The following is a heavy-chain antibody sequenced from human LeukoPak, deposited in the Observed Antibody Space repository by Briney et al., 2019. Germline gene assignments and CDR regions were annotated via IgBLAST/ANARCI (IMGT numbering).Heavy chain of an antibody. CDR3: AKDGDYDILTGYGFDY. Sequence: GGSLRLSCAASGFTFSSYGMHWVRQAPGKGLEWVAVISYDGSNKYYADSVKGRFTISRDNSKNTLYLQMNSLRAEGTAVYYCAKDGDYDILTGYGFDYWGQGTLVTVSS. D-gene: IGHD3-9*01. CDR2: ISYDGSNK. V-gene: IGHV3-30*18. J-gene: IGHJ4*02. CDR1: GFTFSSYG.